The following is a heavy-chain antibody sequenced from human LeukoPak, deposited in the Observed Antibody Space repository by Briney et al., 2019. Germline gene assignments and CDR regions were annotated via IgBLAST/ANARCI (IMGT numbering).Heavy chain of an antibody. D-gene: IGHD2-2*01. CDR1: GYTFTSYG. CDR3: ARDIVVVPAHDAFDI. Sequence: GASVKVSCKASGYTFTSYGISWVRQAPGQGLEWMGWISAYNGNTNYAQKLQGRVTMTTDTSTSTAYMELSRLRSDDTAVYYCARDIVVVPAHDAFDIWGQGTMVTVSS. J-gene: IGHJ3*02. V-gene: IGHV1-18*01. CDR2: ISAYNGNT.